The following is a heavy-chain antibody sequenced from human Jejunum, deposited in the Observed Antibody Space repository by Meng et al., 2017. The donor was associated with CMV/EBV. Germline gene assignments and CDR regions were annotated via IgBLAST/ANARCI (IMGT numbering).Heavy chain of an antibody. CDR2: ISYDATRK. V-gene: IGHV3-30*18. CDR3: AKKAPYVSGNNDGFLDN. CDR1: FTLSVYG. J-gene: IGHJ4*02. Sequence: FTLSVYGMYGVRQAPGKGLEWVAVISYDATRKNYADSVKGRFTISRDNSKNTLYLQMNSLTTEDTAVYYCAKKAPYVSGNNDGFLDNWGQGTLVTVSS. D-gene: IGHD3-3*01.